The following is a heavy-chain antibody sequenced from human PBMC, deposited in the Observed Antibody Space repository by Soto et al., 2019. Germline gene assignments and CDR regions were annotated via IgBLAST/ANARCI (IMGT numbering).Heavy chain of an antibody. J-gene: IGHJ4*02. CDR2: IIPIFDAT. D-gene: IGHD1-20*01. CDR1: GGTFSRHS. Sequence: QVQMVQSGAEVKKPGSSARVSCKVSGGTFSRHSISWVRQAPGQGLEWMGGIIPIFDATQYAQKFQGRLTITADEPRTTFHMALSALRPEVTAIYYCARDLTSVRGSWGQGTLVTVS. CDR3: ARDLTSVRGS. V-gene: IGHV1-69*01.